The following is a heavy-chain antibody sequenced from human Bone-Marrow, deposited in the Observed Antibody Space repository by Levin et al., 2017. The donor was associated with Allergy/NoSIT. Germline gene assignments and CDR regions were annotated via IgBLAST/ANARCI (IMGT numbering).Heavy chain of an antibody. V-gene: IGHV4-39*01. CDR2: ISYGGST. Sequence: SETLSLTCTVSGVSITSGGYYWGWIRQAPVKGLEWIGSISYGGSTEYNPTFKSRVAMSVDTSKNQFSLSLSSVTAADTAVYYCARRLVTVAVTGKEYYFDYWGRGVSVTVSS. D-gene: IGHD6-19*01. CDR1: GVSITSGGYY. CDR3: ARRLVTVAVTGKEYYFDY. J-gene: IGHJ4*02.